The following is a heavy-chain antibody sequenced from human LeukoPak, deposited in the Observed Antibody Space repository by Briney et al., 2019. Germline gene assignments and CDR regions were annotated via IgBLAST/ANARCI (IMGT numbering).Heavy chain of an antibody. J-gene: IGHJ4*02. D-gene: IGHD1-14*01. V-gene: IGHV3-23*01. CDR2: ISGSGVST. Sequence: GGSLRLSCAASGFTFSSYAMSWVRRAPGKGLEWVSAISGSGVSTYYADSVKGRFTISRDDSQNTLALQMNSLRAEDTAVYYCAKKSGNLYYFDYWGQGTLVTVSS. CDR3: AKKSGNLYYFDY. CDR1: GFTFSSYA.